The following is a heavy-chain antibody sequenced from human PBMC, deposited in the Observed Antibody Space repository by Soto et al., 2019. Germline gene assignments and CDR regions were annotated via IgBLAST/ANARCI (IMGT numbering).Heavy chain of an antibody. J-gene: IGHJ6*02. CDR2: IKQDGSEK. Sequence: GGSLRLSCAASGFTFSSYWMSWVRQAPGQGLEWVANIKQDGSEKYYVDSVKGRFTIARDNAKSSLYLQMNSLRAEDTAVYYCARDLRVVYCSGGSCYHLNYYGMDVWGQGT. V-gene: IGHV3-7*01. D-gene: IGHD2-15*01. CDR1: GFTFSSYW. CDR3: ARDLRVVYCSGGSCYHLNYYGMDV.